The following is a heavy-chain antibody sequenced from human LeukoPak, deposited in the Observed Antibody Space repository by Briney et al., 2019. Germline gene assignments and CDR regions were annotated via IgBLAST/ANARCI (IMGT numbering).Heavy chain of an antibody. CDR2: ISSSSSYI. J-gene: IGHJ4*02. D-gene: IGHD6-19*01. Sequence: GGSLRLSCAASGFTFSSYSMNWVRKAPGKGLEWVSSISSSSSYIYYADSVKGRFTISRDNAKNSLYLQMNSLRAEDTAVYYCARSGSGQRNYWGQGTLVTVSS. CDR3: ARSGSGQRNY. V-gene: IGHV3-21*01. CDR1: GFTFSSYS.